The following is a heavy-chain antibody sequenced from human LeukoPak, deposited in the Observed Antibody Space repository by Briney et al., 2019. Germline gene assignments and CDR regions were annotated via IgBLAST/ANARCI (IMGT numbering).Heavy chain of an antibody. J-gene: IGHJ5*02. CDR2: INHSGST. Sequence: PSEALSLTCAVYGGSFSGYHWSWIRQPPGKGLEWIGEINHSGSTNYNPSLKSRVTISVDTSKNQFSLKLSSVTAADTAVYYCARRRHYYGSGSYYGVRGTPPANWFDPWGQGTLVTVSS. CDR1: GGSFSGYH. CDR3: ARRRHYYGSGSYYGVRGTPPANWFDP. V-gene: IGHV4-34*01. D-gene: IGHD3-10*01.